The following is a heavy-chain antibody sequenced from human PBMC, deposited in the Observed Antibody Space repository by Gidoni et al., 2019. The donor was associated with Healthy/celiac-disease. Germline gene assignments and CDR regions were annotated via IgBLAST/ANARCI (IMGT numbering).Heavy chain of an antibody. CDR1: GFTFSSYS. J-gene: IGHJ6*02. D-gene: IGHD4-17*01. V-gene: IGHV3-21*01. CDR3: ARDPHGDYNSYGMDV. CDR2: ISSSSSYI. Sequence: EVQLVESGGGLVKPGGSLRLSCAASGFTFSSYSMNWVRQAPGKGLEWVSSISSSSSYIYYADSVKGRFTISRDNAKNSLYLQMNSLRAEDTAVYYCARDPHGDYNSYGMDVWGQGTTVTVSS.